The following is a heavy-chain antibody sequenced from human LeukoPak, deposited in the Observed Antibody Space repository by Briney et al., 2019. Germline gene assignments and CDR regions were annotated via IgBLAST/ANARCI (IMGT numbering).Heavy chain of an antibody. CDR2: ISSSSSTI. CDR3: ARDVTYYDFWSAWSFDY. Sequence: GSLRLSCAASGFTFSSYSMNWVRQAPGKGLEWASYISSSSSTIYYADSVKGRFTISRDNAKNSLYLQMNSLRAEDTAVYYCARDVTYYDFWSAWSFDYWGQGTLVTVSS. CDR1: GFTFSSYS. D-gene: IGHD3-3*01. J-gene: IGHJ4*02. V-gene: IGHV3-48*01.